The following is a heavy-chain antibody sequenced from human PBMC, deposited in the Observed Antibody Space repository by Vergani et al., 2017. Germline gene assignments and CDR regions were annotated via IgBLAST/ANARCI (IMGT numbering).Heavy chain of an antibody. D-gene: IGHD6-13*01. Sequence: VQLVESGGGVVQPGRSLRLSCAASGFTFSSYGMHWVRQAPGKGLEWVSTFSGSGGSPYYAYSVKGRFTISRDNSKNTLYLQMNSLRAEDTAVYYCAKGLAAVGYDAFDVWGQGTMVIVSS. V-gene: IGHV3-23*04. CDR3: AKGLAAVGYDAFDV. J-gene: IGHJ3*01. CDR2: FSGSGGSP. CDR1: GFTFSSYG.